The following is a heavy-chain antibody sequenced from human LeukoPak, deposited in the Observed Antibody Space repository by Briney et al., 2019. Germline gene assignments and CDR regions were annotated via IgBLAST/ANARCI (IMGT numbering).Heavy chain of an antibody. J-gene: IGHJ4*02. CDR2: TSSDGSST. Sequence: GGSLRLSCAASGFIFSSYWMHWVRQAPGKGLVWVSRTSSDGSSTTYTDSVKGRFTVSRDNAKNTLYLQMNSLRAEDTAVYYCGRVRGGYYTDYWGQGTLVTVSS. CDR1: GFIFSSYW. D-gene: IGHD3-3*01. V-gene: IGHV3-74*03. CDR3: GRVRGGYYTDY.